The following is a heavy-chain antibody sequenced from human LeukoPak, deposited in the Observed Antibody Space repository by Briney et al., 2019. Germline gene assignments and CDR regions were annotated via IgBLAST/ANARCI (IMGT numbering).Heavy chain of an antibody. V-gene: IGHV4-34*01. CDR3: ARSSYSSSSSV. D-gene: IGHD6-6*01. Sequence: PSETLSLTCAVYGGSFSGYYWSWIRQPPGKGLEWIGEINHSGSTNYNPSLKSRVTISVDTSKNQFSLKLSPVTAADTAVYYCARSSYSSSSSVWGQGTMVTVSS. CDR2: INHSGST. J-gene: IGHJ3*01. CDR1: GGSFSGYY.